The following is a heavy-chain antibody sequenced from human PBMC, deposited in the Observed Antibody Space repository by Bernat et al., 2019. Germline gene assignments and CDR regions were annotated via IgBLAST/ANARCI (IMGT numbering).Heavy chain of an antibody. D-gene: IGHD6-13*01. V-gene: IGHV3-66*04. Sequence: EVQLVESGGGLVQPGGSLRLSCAASGFTISTNFMSWVRQAPGKGLDWVSIIAPDGDTRHADSVKGRFTISRDGSENTLYLQMNGLRVEDTAVYYCARHGLAAAGGKYYFDYWGQGTLLSVSS. CDR1: GFTISTNF. CDR2: IAPDGDT. CDR3: ARHGLAAAGGKYYFDY. J-gene: IGHJ4*02.